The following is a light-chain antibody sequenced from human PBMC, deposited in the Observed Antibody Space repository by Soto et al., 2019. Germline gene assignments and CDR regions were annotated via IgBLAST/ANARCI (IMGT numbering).Light chain of an antibody. CDR1: QIISSH. J-gene: IGKJ5*01. CDR2: AAS. Sequence: DIQMTQSPSSPSASVGDRVTITCRASQIISSHLNWYQQKPGKAPKLLIYAASSLQSGVPSRFSGSGSGTDFTLTISSLQAEDFATYFWQQSYSTPVTFGQGTLLEI. CDR3: QQSYSTPVT. V-gene: IGKV1-39*01.